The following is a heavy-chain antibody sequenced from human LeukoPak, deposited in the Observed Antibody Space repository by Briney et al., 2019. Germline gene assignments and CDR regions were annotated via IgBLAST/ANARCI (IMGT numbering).Heavy chain of an antibody. Sequence: GGSLRLSCAASGFPFSSHGMSWVRQAPGKGLEWVSAISGSGGSTYYADSVKGRFTISRDNSKNTLYLQMNSLRAEDTAVYYCAKDDIVAVPSYFDYWGQGTLVTVSS. CDR2: ISGSGGST. J-gene: IGHJ4*02. CDR1: GFPFSSHG. V-gene: IGHV3-23*01. D-gene: IGHD2-2*01. CDR3: AKDDIVAVPSYFDY.